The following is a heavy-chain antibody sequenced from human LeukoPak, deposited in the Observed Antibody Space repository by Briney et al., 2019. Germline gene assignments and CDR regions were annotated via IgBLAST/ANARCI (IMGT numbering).Heavy chain of an antibody. CDR2: IYHSGST. CDR3: ARGGAARLHFQN. D-gene: IGHD6-6*01. CDR1: GGSFSGYY. J-gene: IGHJ1*01. Sequence: SETLSLTCAVYGGSFSGYYWNWIRQPPGKGLEWIGYIYHSGSTNYNPSLQSRVTISVDTSKNQFSLNLNSVTAADTAVYYCARGGAARLHFQNWGQGTLVTVSS. V-gene: IGHV4-59*01.